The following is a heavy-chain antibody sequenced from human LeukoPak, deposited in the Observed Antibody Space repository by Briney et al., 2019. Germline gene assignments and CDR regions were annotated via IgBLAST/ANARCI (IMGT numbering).Heavy chain of an antibody. CDR3: AREHSKANWFDP. D-gene: IGHD3-3*02. V-gene: IGHV3-74*01. CDR1: GFTFSSYW. J-gene: IGHJ5*02. CDR2: INSDGSST. Sequence: GGSLRLSCAASGFTFSSYWMHWVRQAPGKGLVWVSRINSDGSSTSYADSVKGRFTISRDNAKNTLYLQMNSLRAEDTAVYYCAREHSKANWFDPWGQGTLVTVSS.